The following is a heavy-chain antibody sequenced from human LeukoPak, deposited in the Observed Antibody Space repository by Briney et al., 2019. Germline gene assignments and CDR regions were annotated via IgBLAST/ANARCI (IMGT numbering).Heavy chain of an antibody. V-gene: IGHV1-69*01. CDR2: IIPIFGTA. CDR3: ARDGGWELRSDY. D-gene: IGHD1-26*01. CDR1: GGTFSSYA. J-gene: IGHJ4*02. Sequence: ASVKVSCKASGGTFSSYAISWVRQAPGQGLEWMGGIIPIFGTANYAQKFQGRVTITADESTSTAYMELSSLRSEDTAVYYCARDGGWELRSDYWGQGTLVTVSS.